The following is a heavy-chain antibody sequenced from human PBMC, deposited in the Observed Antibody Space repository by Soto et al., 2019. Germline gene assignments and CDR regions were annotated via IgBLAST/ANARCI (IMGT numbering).Heavy chain of an antibody. D-gene: IGHD3-10*01. V-gene: IGHV4-59*01. Sequence: SETLSLTCSVSGGSISSDYWSWIRQPPGKGLEWIGYMYYTGTTNYNPSLRSRVTISLDTSKKQFSLKLSSVTAADTAVYYCARPGIRFGPKMDVWGQGTTVTVSS. J-gene: IGHJ6*02. CDR1: GGSISSDY. CDR3: ARPGIRFGPKMDV. CDR2: MYYTGTT.